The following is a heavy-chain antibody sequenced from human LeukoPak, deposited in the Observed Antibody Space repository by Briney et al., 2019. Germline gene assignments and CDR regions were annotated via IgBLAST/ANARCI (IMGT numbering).Heavy chain of an antibody. CDR3: AKCKIEVRIARFDP. J-gene: IGHJ5*02. D-gene: IGHD6-13*01. V-gene: IGHV3-23*01. CDR2: ISGSGGST. CDR1: GFTFSSYA. Sequence: PGGSLRLSCAASGFTFSSYAMSWVCQAPGKGLEWVSAISGSGGSTYYAGSVKGRFTISRDNSKNTLYLQMNSLRAEDTAVYYCAKCKIEVRIARFDPWGQGTLVTVSS.